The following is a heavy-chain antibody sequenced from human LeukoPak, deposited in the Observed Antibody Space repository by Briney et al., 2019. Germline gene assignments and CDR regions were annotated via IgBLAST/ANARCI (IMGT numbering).Heavy chain of an antibody. CDR3: ARGNGLWAPLSY. J-gene: IGHJ4*02. CDR2: INSSGGST. V-gene: IGHV1-46*01. D-gene: IGHD3-16*01. Sequence: RASVKVSCKASGYTFTSYYMHWVRQAPGQGLEWMEIINSSGGSTSYAQKFQGRVTMTRDTSTSTVYMELSSLRSEDTAVYYCARGNGLWAPLSYWGQGTLVTVSS. CDR1: GYTFTSYY.